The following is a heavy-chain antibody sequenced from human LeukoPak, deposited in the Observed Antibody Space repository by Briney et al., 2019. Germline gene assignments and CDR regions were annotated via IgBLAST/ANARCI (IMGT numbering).Heavy chain of an antibody. CDR3: ARLPRYSYYMDV. CDR2: IYYSGST. V-gene: IGHV4-59*08. Sequence: SETLSLTCTVSGGSIISYYWSWIRQPPGKGLEWIGYIYYSGSTNYNPSLKSRVTISVDTSKNQFSLKLSSVTAADTAVYYRARLPRYSYYMDVWGKGTTVTVSS. J-gene: IGHJ6*03. CDR1: GGSIISYY.